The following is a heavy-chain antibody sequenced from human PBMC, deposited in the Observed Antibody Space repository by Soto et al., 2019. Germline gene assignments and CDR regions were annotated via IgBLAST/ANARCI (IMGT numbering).Heavy chain of an antibody. V-gene: IGHV4-31*03. CDR3: ARGMVRDLMDV. CDR2: IYYSGST. J-gene: IGHJ6*02. CDR1: GGSIRSGGYY. Sequence: SETLSLTCTVSGGSIRSGGYYWSWIRQHPGKGLEWIGYIYYSGSTYYNPSLKSRVTISVDTSKNQFSLKLSSVTAADTAVYYCARGMVRDLMDVWGQGTTVTVSS. D-gene: IGHD3-10*01.